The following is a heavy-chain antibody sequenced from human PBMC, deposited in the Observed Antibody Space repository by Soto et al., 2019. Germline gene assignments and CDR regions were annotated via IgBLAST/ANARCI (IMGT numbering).Heavy chain of an antibody. Sequence: QVHLVQSGAEVKKPGASVRVSCKASGYTFTTYGISWVRQAPGQGLEWMGWISAYNGNTNYAQKFQGRVTMTTDTDASTAYMALSSLRSDDTAVYYCARGSYGYYSYYGMDVWGQGTTVTVSS. CDR1: GYTFTTYG. D-gene: IGHD5-18*01. J-gene: IGHJ6*02. CDR2: ISAYNGNT. V-gene: IGHV1-18*04. CDR3: ARGSYGYYSYYGMDV.